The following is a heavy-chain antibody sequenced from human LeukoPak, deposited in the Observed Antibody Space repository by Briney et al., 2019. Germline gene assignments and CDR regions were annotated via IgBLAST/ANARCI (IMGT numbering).Heavy chain of an antibody. D-gene: IGHD2-2*01. CDR1: GASISSYF. CDR3: ARESTRPRAFDI. V-gene: IGHV4-59*01. J-gene: IGHJ3*02. Sequence: SETLSLTCTVSGASISSYFWSWIRQPPGKALEWMGNIYYSGSTNYNPSLKSRVTISVDTSKNQSSLKLTSVIAADAAAYYCARESTRPRAFDIWGQGTMVTVSP. CDR2: IYYSGST.